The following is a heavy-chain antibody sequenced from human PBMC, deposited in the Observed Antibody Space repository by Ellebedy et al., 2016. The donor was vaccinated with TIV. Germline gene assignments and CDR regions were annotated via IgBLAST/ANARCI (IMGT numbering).Heavy chain of an antibody. Sequence: GESLKISCKGSGYSFSTFWVIWVRQRPRKGLESMGGIDPSDSYTNYSPSFQGHVTMSADTSISTAYLEWSSLKASDTAIYYCARYSGSYGGYDYWGQGTLVTVSS. CDR2: IDPSDSYT. J-gene: IGHJ4*02. D-gene: IGHD1-26*01. V-gene: IGHV5-10-1*01. CDR3: ARYSGSYGGYDY. CDR1: GYSFSTFW.